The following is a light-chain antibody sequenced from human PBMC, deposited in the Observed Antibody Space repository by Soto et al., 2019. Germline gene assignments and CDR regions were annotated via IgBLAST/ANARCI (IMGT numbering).Light chain of an antibody. CDR1: SSDVGSYNL. Sequence: QSALTQPASVSGSPGQSITIACTGTSSDVGSYNLVSWYQQHPGKAPKLMIYEGSKRPSGVSNRFSGSKSGNTASLTISGLQAEDEPDYYCCSYAGSSTYVFGTGTKVTVL. V-gene: IGLV2-23*01. CDR3: CSYAGSSTYV. J-gene: IGLJ1*01. CDR2: EGS.